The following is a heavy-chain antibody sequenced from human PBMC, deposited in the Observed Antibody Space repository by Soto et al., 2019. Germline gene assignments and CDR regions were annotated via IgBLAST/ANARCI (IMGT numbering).Heavy chain of an antibody. CDR3: ARMVRGPRSYFDY. V-gene: IGHV1-69*02. Sequence: GASVKVSCKASGGTFSSYTISWVRQAPGQGLEWMGRIIPILGIANYAQKFQGRVTITADKSTSTAYMELSSLRSEDTAVHYCARMVRGPRSYFDYWGQGTLVTVSS. D-gene: IGHD3-10*01. J-gene: IGHJ4*02. CDR2: IIPILGIA. CDR1: GGTFSSYT.